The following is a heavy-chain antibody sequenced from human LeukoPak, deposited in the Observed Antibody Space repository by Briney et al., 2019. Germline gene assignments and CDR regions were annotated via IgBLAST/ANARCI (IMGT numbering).Heavy chain of an antibody. CDR3: AREFWGDIVVVPDAIDAFDI. D-gene: IGHD2-2*01. CDR1: GYTLTELS. CDR2: FDPEDGET. J-gene: IGHJ3*02. V-gene: IGHV1-24*01. Sequence: GASVKVSCKVSGYTLTELSMHWVRQAPGKGLEWMGGFDPEDGETIYAQKFQGRVTMTRDTSTSTVYMELSSLRSEDTAVYYCAREFWGDIVVVPDAIDAFDIWGQGTMVTVSS.